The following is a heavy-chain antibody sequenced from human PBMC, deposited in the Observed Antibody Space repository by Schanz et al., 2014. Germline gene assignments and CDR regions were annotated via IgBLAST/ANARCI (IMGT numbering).Heavy chain of an antibody. Sequence: EGQLVESGGVLVQPGRSLRLSCAGSGLTFRQYAIHWVRHAPGKGLEWVAGFSLDTDRIDYGDSVKGRFTVSWDNSKTSLYLQMNSLRPEDAALDYCTKDILPGGADVWGQGTTVTVSS. D-gene: IGHD3-3*02. CDR3: TKDILPGGADV. CDR2: FSLDTDRI. CDR1: GLTFRQYA. V-gene: IGHV3-9*01. J-gene: IGHJ6*02.